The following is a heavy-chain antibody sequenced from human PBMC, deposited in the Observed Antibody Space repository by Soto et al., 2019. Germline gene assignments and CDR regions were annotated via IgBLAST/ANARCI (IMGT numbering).Heavy chain of an antibody. CDR3: ARGYGGPIGWFDP. CDR1: GYTFTSYA. V-gene: IGHV1-3*01. J-gene: IGHJ5*02. D-gene: IGHD3-16*01. CDR2: INAGNGNT. Sequence: QVQLVQSGAEVKKPGASVKVSCKASGYTFTSYAMHWVRQAPGQRLEWMGWINAGNGNTKYSQKFQGRVTITRDTSASTAYMEPSSLRSEDTAVYYCARGYGGPIGWFDPWGQGTLATVSS.